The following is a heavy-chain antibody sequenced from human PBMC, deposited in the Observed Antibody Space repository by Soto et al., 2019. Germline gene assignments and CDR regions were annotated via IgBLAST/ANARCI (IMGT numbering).Heavy chain of an antibody. CDR1: GFTFSSYG. CDR2: IWYDGSNN. V-gene: IGHV3-33*01. J-gene: IGHJ6*02. D-gene: IGHD1-1*01. Sequence: PGGSLRLSCAASGFTFSSYGMHWVRQAPGKGLEWMAIIWYDGSNNYYADSVKGRFTISRDNSKNTLYLQMNSLRAEDTAVYYCARGTGYYYYRMDVWGQGTTVTVSS. CDR3: ARGTGYYYYRMDV.